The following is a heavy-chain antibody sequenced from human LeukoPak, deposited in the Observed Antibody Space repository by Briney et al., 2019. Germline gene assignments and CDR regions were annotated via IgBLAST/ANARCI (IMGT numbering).Heavy chain of an antibody. CDR1: GFTFDDYA. V-gene: IGHV3-9*01. J-gene: IGHJ4*02. Sequence: GGSLRLSCAASGFTFDDYAMPWVRQPPGKGLEWVSGISWNSGNIGYADSVKGRFTISRDNAKNSLYLQMNSLRAEDTALYYCAKDQNYYGSGELLHFDYWGQGTLVTVSS. CDR2: ISWNSGNI. D-gene: IGHD3-10*01. CDR3: AKDQNYYGSGELLHFDY.